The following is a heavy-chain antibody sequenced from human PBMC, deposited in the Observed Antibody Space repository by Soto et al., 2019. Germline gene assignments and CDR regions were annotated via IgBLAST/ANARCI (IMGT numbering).Heavy chain of an antibody. V-gene: IGHV3-21*06. Sequence: GSLRLSCAASGFTFTRYSMNWVRQAPGKGLEWVSSISSTTNYIYYGDSMKGRLTISRDNGKNSLYLEMHSLRAEDTDVYYCARESEDLTSNFDYWGQGTLVTVSS. J-gene: IGHJ4*02. CDR2: ISSTTNYI. CDR3: ARESEDLTSNFDY. CDR1: GFTFTRYS.